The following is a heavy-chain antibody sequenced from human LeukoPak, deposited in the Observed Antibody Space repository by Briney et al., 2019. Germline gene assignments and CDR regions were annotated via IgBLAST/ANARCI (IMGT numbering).Heavy chain of an antibody. V-gene: IGHV3-74*03. CDR1: GFTFRTYW. Sequence: GGSLRLSCAASGFTFRTYWLHWVRQAPGKGLVWVSRIKSDGSATTYADFVKGRFTVSRDNAKNTLYLQMSSLRAEDTAVYFCARVGGWGSRGGECWGQGTLVTVSS. J-gene: IGHJ4*02. D-gene: IGHD3-16*01. CDR2: IKSDGSAT. CDR3: ARVGGWGSRGGEC.